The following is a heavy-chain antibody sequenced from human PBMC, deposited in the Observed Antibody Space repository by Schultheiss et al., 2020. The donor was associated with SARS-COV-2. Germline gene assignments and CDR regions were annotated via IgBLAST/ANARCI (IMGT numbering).Heavy chain of an antibody. CDR2: IYYSGST. D-gene: IGHD5-12*01. Sequence: SETLSLTCTVSGGSVSSGSYYWSWIRQPPGKGLEWIGYIYYSGSTYYNPSLKSRVTISVDTSKNQFSLKLSSVTAADTAVYYCARMSLPGYVNVPFDPWGQGTLVTVS. V-gene: IGHV4-61*01. J-gene: IGHJ5*02. CDR3: ARMSLPGYVNVPFDP. CDR1: GGSVSSGSYY.